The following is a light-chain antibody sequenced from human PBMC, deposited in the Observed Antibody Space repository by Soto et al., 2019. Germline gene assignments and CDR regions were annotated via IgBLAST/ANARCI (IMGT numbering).Light chain of an antibody. CDR1: QSVSSN. CDR2: GAS. J-gene: IGKJ4*01. Sequence: EIVMTQSPATLSVSTGERATLSCRASQSVSSNLAWYQQKPGQAPRLLIYGASIRATGIPARFSGSASGTEFTLTISSLQSEDFAVYYCQQYNNWPPLTFGGGTKVEIK. V-gene: IGKV3D-15*01. CDR3: QQYNNWPPLT.